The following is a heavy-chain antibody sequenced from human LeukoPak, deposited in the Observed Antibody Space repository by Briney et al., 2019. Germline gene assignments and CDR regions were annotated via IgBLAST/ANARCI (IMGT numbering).Heavy chain of an antibody. Sequence: SETLSLTCTVSGGSISSSSYYWGWIRQPPGKGLEWIGSIYYSGSTYYNPSLKSRVTISVDTSKNQFSLKLSSVTAADMAVYYCARTLSIVVVPAAIPNWFDPWGQGTLVTVSS. D-gene: IGHD2-2*02. J-gene: IGHJ5*02. CDR3: ARTLSIVVVPAAIPNWFDP. V-gene: IGHV4-39*01. CDR2: IYYSGST. CDR1: GGSISSSSYY.